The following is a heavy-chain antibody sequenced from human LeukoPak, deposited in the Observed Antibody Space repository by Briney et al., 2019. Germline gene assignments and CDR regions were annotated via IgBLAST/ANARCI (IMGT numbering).Heavy chain of an antibody. J-gene: IGHJ6*03. CDR1: GFTFSSYT. V-gene: IGHV3-53*01. CDR3: ARESAAAGTLDYYYYMDV. CDR2: IYSGGST. D-gene: IGHD6-13*01. Sequence: GGSLRLSCAASGFTFSSYTMNWVRQAPGKGLEWVSVIYSGGSTYYADSVKGRFTISRDNSKNTLYLQMNSLRAEDTAVYYCARESAAAGTLDYYYYMDVWGKGTTVTISS.